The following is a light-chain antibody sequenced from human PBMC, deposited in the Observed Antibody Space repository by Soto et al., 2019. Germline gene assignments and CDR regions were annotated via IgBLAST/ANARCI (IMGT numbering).Light chain of an antibody. CDR3: QVWDGNTDPPVV. Sequence: SYELTQPPSVSVAPGQTARITCGGNNIGRKSVHWYQQKPGQAPVLVVYDDSDRPSGIPERFSGSNSGNTATLSISRVETWDEAGYYCQVWDGNTDPPVVFGGVTKLTVL. CDR2: DDS. J-gene: IGLJ2*01. CDR1: NIGRKS. V-gene: IGLV3-21*02.